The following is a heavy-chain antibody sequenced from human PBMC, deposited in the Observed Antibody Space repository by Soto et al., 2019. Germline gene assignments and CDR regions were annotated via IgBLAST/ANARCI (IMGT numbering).Heavy chain of an antibody. Sequence: PSETLSLTCTVSGGSISSYYWSWIRQPPGKGLEWIGYIYYSVSTNYNPSLKSRVTISVDTSKNQFSLKLSSVTAADTAVYYCARHVWSYRYRAFDIWGQGTMVTVSS. CDR3: ARHVWSYRYRAFDI. V-gene: IGHV4-59*08. J-gene: IGHJ3*02. CDR2: IYYSVST. CDR1: GGSISSYY. D-gene: IGHD3-16*02.